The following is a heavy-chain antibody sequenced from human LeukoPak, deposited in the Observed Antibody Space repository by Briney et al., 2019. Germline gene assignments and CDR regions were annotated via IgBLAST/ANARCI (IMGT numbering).Heavy chain of an antibody. CDR1: GFTFSSYG. J-gene: IGHJ4*02. Sequence: GGSLRLSCAASGFTFSSYGMHWVRQAPGKGLEWVAVISSDGNNKNYVDSVKGRFTFSRDNSKNTLNLQMNSLRAEDTAVYYCAKGNDIGGYYYPHFDYWGQGTLVTVSS. CDR2: ISSDGNNK. V-gene: IGHV3-30*18. CDR3: AKGNDIGGYYYPHFDY. D-gene: IGHD3-22*01.